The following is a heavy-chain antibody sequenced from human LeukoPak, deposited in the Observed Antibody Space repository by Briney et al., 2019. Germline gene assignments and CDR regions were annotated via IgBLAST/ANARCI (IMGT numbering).Heavy chain of an antibody. Sequence: GGSLRLSCAASGFTFSSYDIHWVRQAPGKGLEWVAVISYDGSNKYYVDSVKGRFTISRDNSKNTLYLQMNSLRAEDTAVYYCARVPGGYYYYYYMDVWGKGTTVTVPS. CDR3: ARVPGGYYYYYYMDV. CDR2: ISYDGSNK. CDR1: GFTFSSYD. J-gene: IGHJ6*03. D-gene: IGHD3-10*01. V-gene: IGHV3-30*03.